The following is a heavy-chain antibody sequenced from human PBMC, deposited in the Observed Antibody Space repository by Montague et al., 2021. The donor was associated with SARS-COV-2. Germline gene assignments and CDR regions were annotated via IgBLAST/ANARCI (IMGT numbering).Heavy chain of an antibody. Sequence: TLSLTCTASGGSISSGGYYWSWIRQHPGKGLEWIGYIYYSGSTYYXPSLKSRVTISVDTSKNQFSLKLSSVTAADTAVYYCARDVGWYSSSWFDYWGQGTLVTVSS. J-gene: IGHJ4*02. CDR3: ARDVGWYSSSWFDY. CDR1: GGSISSGGYY. D-gene: IGHD6-13*01. V-gene: IGHV4-31*03. CDR2: IYYSGST.